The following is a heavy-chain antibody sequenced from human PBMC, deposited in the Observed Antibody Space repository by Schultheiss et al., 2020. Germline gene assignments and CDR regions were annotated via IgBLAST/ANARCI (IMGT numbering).Heavy chain of an antibody. CDR3: ARNRGSYRYTVAGGAFDI. V-gene: IGHV3-23*01. D-gene: IGHD3-16*02. CDR1: GFTFSSYA. CDR2: ISGSGGST. Sequence: GGSLRLSCAASGFTFSSYAMSWVRQAPGKGLEWVSAISGSGGSTYYADSVKGRFTISRDNSKNTLYLQMNSLRAEDTAVYYCARNRGSYRYTVAGGAFDIWGQGTMVTVSS. J-gene: IGHJ3*02.